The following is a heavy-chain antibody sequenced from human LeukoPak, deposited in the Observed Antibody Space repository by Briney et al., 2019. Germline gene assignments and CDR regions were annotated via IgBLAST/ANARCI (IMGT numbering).Heavy chain of an antibody. J-gene: IGHJ5*02. CDR2: IIPILGIA. D-gene: IGHD2-15*01. Sequence: SVKVSCKASGGTFSSYAISWVRQAPGQGLEWMGRIIPILGIANYAQKFQGRVTITADKSTSTAYMELSSLRSEDTAVYYCARRSCSGGNCYSGHSWFDTWGQGTPVTVSS. CDR3: ARRSCSGGNCYSGHSWFDT. V-gene: IGHV1-69*04. CDR1: GGTFSSYA.